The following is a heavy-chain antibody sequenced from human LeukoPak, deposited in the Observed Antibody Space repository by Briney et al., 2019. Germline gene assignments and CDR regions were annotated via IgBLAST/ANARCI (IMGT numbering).Heavy chain of an antibody. Sequence: SETLSLTCAVYGGSFSGYHWSWIRQPPGKGLEWIGEINHSGSTNYNPSLKSRVTISVDTSKNQFSLKLSSVTAADTAVYYCARGAMVRGVRGDYWGQGTLVTVSS. V-gene: IGHV4-34*01. J-gene: IGHJ4*02. D-gene: IGHD3-10*01. CDR1: GGSFSGYH. CDR2: INHSGST. CDR3: ARGAMVRGVRGDY.